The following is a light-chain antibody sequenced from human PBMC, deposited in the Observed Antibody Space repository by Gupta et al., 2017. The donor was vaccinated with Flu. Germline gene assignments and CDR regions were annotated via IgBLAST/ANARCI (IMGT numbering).Light chain of an antibody. Sequence: QSVLPQPPSASGTPGQRVTITCSGRVSNIGSNVVNWYQQLPGTAPKLLIYNTDQRPSGVPDRFSGSKSGTSASLAISGLQSEDEADYYCAAWDDSLLAVVFGGGTKLTVL. V-gene: IGLV1-44*01. CDR3: AAWDDSLLAVV. CDR1: VSNIGSNV. J-gene: IGLJ2*01. CDR2: NTD.